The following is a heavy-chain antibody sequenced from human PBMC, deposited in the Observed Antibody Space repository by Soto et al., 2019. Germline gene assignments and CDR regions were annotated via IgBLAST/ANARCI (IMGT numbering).Heavy chain of an antibody. D-gene: IGHD1-26*01. V-gene: IGHV5-10-1*01. Sequence: GASLKISCQGSGYSFTSYWISWVRQMPGKGLEWMGRIDPSDSYTNYSPSFQGHVTISADKSISTAYLQWSSLKASDTAMYYCASWETQYGMDVWGQGTTVTVSS. CDR3: ASWETQYGMDV. CDR2: IDPSDSYT. J-gene: IGHJ6*02. CDR1: GYSFTSYW.